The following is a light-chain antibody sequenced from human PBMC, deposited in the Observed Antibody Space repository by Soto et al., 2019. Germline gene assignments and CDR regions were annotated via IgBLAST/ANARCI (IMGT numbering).Light chain of an antibody. Sequence: QSVLTQPPSASGTPGQRVTISCSGSSSNIGSNNVNWYQQVPGTAPKLLIYSNSQRPAGVPDRFSGSKSGTSASLAISGLQSGDEGDYYCAASDDSLNGFYVFGTGTKVTVL. CDR1: SSNIGSNN. J-gene: IGLJ1*01. CDR3: AASDDSLNGFYV. CDR2: SNS. V-gene: IGLV1-44*01.